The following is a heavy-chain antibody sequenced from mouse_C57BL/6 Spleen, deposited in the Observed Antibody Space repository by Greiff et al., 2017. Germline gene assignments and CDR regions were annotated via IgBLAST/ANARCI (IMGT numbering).Heavy chain of an antibody. V-gene: IGHV1-15*01. CDR1: GYTFTDYE. CDR3: TREGGFYYGSSYYVDY. CDR2: IDPETGGT. J-gene: IGHJ2*01. D-gene: IGHD1-1*01. Sequence: QVQLQQSGAELVRPGASVTLSCKASGYTFTDYEMHWVKQTPVHGLEWIGAIDPETGGTAYNQKFKGKAILTADKSSSTAYMELRSLTSEDSAVYYCTREGGFYYGSSYYVDYWGQGTTLTVSS.